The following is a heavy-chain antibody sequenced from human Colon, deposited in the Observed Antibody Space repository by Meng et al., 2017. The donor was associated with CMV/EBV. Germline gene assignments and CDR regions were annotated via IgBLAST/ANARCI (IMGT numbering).Heavy chain of an antibody. V-gene: IGHV3-74*01. D-gene: IGHD1-1*01. J-gene: IGHJ4*02. CDR2: ITADGSGS. CDR1: GFPVDTYW. Sequence: EVELVVCGGGCVQLGXXXXLSCAVCGFPVDTYWMHWVRQDPGKGRERVSRITADGSGSNYADSVKGRFIISRDTAKNTLYLQMNSLRAEHTAVYYCARFTMTTAGNYWGQGTLVTVSS. CDR3: ARFTMTTAGNY.